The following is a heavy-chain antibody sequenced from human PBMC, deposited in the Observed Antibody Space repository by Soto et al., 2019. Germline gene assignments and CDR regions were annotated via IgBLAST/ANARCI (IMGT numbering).Heavy chain of an antibody. D-gene: IGHD5-12*01. CDR3: ARVASDIVATIALDY. CDR1: GFTFSSYS. V-gene: IGHV3-21*01. Sequence: GGSLRLSCAASGFTFSSYSMNWVRQAPGKGLEWVSSISSSSYIYYADSVKGRFTISRDNAKNSLYLQMNSLRAEDTAVYYCARVASDIVATIALDYWGQGTLVTVSS. J-gene: IGHJ4*02. CDR2: ISSSSYI.